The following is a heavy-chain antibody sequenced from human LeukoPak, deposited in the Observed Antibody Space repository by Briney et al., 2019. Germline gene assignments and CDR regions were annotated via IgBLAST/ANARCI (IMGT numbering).Heavy chain of an antibody. D-gene: IGHD1-1*01. Sequence: PSQTLSPTCLVSGASISIVTYYWTWIPQPPGRGREVIGYIYHSGSTYYNPSLKSRVTISVDRSKSHLSLRLSSVTAADTAVYCCARSPERGAAADYWGQGTLVTVPS. CDR3: ARSPERGAAADY. V-gene: IGHV4-30-2*01. J-gene: IGHJ4*02. CDR1: GASISIVTYY. CDR2: IYHSGST.